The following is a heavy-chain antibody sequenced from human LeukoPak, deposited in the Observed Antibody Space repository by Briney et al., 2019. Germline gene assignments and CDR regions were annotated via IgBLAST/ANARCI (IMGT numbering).Heavy chain of an antibody. CDR1: GFAFSDYY. J-gene: IGHJ4*02. V-gene: IGHV3-11*05. CDR3: ARDLSWRTGSLDY. Sequence: GGSLRLSCAASGFAFSDYYMIWIRQAPGKGLEWLGYISGSGSFTNYANSVKGRFNISRDNAKESVYLQMNSLRAEDTALYYCARDLSWRTGSLDYWGQGTMVTVSS. D-gene: IGHD3/OR15-3a*01. CDR2: ISGSGSFT.